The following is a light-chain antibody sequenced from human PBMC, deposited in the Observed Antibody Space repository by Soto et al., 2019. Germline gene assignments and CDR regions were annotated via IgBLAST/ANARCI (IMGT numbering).Light chain of an antibody. V-gene: IGLV2-14*01. CDR3: SSYTSSSTGV. CDR1: SSDVGGYNY. J-gene: IGLJ2*01. Sequence: QSVLTQPASVSGSPGQSITISCTGTSSDVGGYNYVSWYQQHPGKAPKLMIYEVSNRPSGVSNRFSGSKSGNTASLTISGLQAEDDADYYCSSYTSSSTGVFGGGTKLTVL. CDR2: EVS.